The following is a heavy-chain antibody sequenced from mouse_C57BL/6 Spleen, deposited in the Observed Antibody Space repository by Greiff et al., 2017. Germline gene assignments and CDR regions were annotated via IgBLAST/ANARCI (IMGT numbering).Heavy chain of an antibody. Sequence: VKLMESGPELVKPGASVKISCKASGYAFSSSWMNWVKQRPGKGLEWIGRIYPGDGDTNYNGKFKGKATLTADKSSSTAYMQLSSLTSEDSAVYFCARSTGKAWFAYWGQGTLVTVSA. V-gene: IGHV1-82*01. CDR2: IYPGDGDT. J-gene: IGHJ3*01. D-gene: IGHD4-1*01. CDR3: ARSTGKAWFAY. CDR1: GYAFSSSW.